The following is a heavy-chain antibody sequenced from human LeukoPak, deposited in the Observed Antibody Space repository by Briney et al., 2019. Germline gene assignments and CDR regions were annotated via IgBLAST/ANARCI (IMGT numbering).Heavy chain of an antibody. V-gene: IGHV4-59*01. J-gene: IGHJ4*02. CDR2: IYYSGST. D-gene: IGHD5-18*01. CDR1: GGSISSYY. CDR3: ARVLDSYGYYYFDY. Sequence: SETLSLTCTVSGGSISSYYWSWIRQPPGKGLERIGYIYYSGSTNYNPSLKSRVTISVDTSKNQFSLKLSSVTAADTAVYYCARVLDSYGYYYFDYWGQGTLVTVSS.